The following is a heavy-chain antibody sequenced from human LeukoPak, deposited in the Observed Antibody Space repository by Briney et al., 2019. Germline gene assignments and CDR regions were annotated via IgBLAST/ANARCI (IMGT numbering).Heavy chain of an antibody. CDR2: IYTSGST. Sequence: SETLSLTCTVSGGSISSGSYYWSWIRQPAGKGLEWIGRIYTSGSTNYNPSLKSRVTISVDTSKNQFSLKLSSVTAADTAVYYCARRSGDSSSWYFDYWGQGTLVTVSS. J-gene: IGHJ4*02. CDR3: ARRSGDSSSWYFDY. V-gene: IGHV4-61*02. D-gene: IGHD6-13*01. CDR1: GGSISSGSYY.